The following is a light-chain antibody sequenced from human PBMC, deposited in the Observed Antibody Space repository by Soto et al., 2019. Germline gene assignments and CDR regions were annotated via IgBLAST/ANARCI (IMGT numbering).Light chain of an antibody. CDR2: GAS. V-gene: IGKV3-20*01. CDR1: QSLGSSY. J-gene: IGKJ3*01. CDR3: QHYGNTPPSVT. Sequence: EIVLTQSPGTLSLSPGERATLSFRASQSLGSSYLVWYQQKPGQAPRLLIYGASSRATGIPDRFSGSGSGTDFTLTISRLEPEDFAVYYCQHYGNTPPSVTFGPGTKVDIK.